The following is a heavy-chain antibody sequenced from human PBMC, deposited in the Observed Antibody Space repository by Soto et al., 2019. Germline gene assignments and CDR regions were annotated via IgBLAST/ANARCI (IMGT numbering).Heavy chain of an antibody. D-gene: IGHD2-21*02. CDR2: IHSDGSGT. CDR1: GVTFSYYW. V-gene: IGHV3-74*01. CDR3: ARGDRGAFDL. Sequence: EVRLVESEGGLVQPGGSLSLSCAASGVTFSYYWMHWVRQAPGQGLLWVSRIHSDGSGTTYADSVKGRFTISRDNAKNTVSLQMNSLRVEDTGVYFCARGDRGAFDLWGQGTMVTVSS. J-gene: IGHJ3*01.